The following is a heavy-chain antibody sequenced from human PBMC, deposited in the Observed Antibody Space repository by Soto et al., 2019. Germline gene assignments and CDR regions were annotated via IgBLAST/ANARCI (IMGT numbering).Heavy chain of an antibody. CDR2: ISAYNGNT. CDR3: ARAPPGTIFEGYYGMDV. V-gene: IGHV1-18*01. CDR1: GYTFTSYG. D-gene: IGHD3-9*01. Sequence: EASVKVSCKASGYTFTSYGISWVRQAPGQGLEWMGWISAYNGNTNCAQKLQGRVTMTTDTSTSTAYMELRSLRSDDTAVYYCARAPPGTIFEGYYGMDVWGQGITVTVSS. J-gene: IGHJ6*02.